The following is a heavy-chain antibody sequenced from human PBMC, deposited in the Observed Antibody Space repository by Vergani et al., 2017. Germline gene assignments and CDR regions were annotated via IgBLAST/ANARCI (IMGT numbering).Heavy chain of an antibody. CDR2: IWYDGSNK. CDR3: AKDWDYYGSGSYSMGFDY. Sequence: QVQLVESGGGVVQPGRSLRLSCAASGFTFSSYGMHWVRQAPGKGLEWVAVIWYDGSNKYYADSVKGRFTISRDNSKNTLYLQMNSLRAEDTAVYYCAKDWDYYGSGSYSMGFDYWGQGTLVTVSS. V-gene: IGHV3-33*06. D-gene: IGHD3-10*01. J-gene: IGHJ4*02. CDR1: GFTFSSYG.